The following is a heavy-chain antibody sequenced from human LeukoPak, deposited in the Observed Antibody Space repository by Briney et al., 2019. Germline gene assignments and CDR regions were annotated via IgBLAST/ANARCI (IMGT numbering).Heavy chain of an antibody. J-gene: IGHJ6*03. CDR3: AKDWYGGSEGYYYMEV. D-gene: IGHD1-26*01. V-gene: IGHV3-30*02. CDR1: GFGFSNYG. CDR2: IRYDGRE. Sequence: GGSLRLSCAASGFGFSNYGIHWVRQAPGKGLEWVAFIRYDGRELYADSVKGRLTISRDNSKNTSYLQMKSLRPEDTAVYYCAKDWYGGSEGYYYMEVWGKGTTVTVSS.